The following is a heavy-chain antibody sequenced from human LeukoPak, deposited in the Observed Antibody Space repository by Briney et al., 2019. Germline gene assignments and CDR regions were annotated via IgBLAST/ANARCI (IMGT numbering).Heavy chain of an antibody. CDR3: AKLSGLTGRFFDY. V-gene: IGHV3-23*01. CDR2: ISKSGDST. Sequence: GGSLRLSCAASGFTFSSYAISWVRQAPGKGLEWVSAISKSGDSTYYADSVKGRFTISRDNSKNTIYLQINSLRVEYTAIYYCAKLSGLTGRFFDYWGQGTVVTVSS. D-gene: IGHD5-12*01. J-gene: IGHJ4*02. CDR1: GFTFSSYA.